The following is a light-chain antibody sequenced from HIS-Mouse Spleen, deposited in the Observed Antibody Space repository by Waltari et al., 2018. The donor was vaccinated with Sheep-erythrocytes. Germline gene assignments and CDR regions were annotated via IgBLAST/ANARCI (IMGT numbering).Light chain of an antibody. CDR1: QGISSY. V-gene: IGKV1-9*01. CDR3: QQLNSYPHT. CDR2: AAS. J-gene: IGKJ2*01. Sequence: DIQLTQSPSFLSASVGDRVTITCRASQGISSYLAWYQQKPGKAPKLLIYAASTLQSGVPARFSGSGSWTEFTLTISSLQPEDFATYYCQQLNSYPHTFGQGTKLKIK.